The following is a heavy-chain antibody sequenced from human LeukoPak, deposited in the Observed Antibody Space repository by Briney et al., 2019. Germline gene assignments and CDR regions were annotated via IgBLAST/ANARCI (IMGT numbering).Heavy chain of an antibody. J-gene: IGHJ4*02. D-gene: IGHD2-8*01. CDR1: GFTFSNYW. CDR2: LSSDGRDP. V-gene: IGHV3-74*01. Sequence: GGSLRLSCAASGFTFSNYWMHWVRQAPGKGLVWVSRLSSDGRDPSYADSVKGRFTISRDNAKNTPYMQMNSLRAEDTAVYYCARGVYEEDVNYWGQGTLVTVSS. CDR3: ARGVYEEDVNY.